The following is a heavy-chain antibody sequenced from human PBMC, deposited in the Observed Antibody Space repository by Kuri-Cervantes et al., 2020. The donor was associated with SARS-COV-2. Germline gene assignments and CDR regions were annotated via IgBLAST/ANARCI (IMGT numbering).Heavy chain of an antibody. CDR2: IYHSGST. CDR1: GYSISSGYY. D-gene: IGHD6-25*01. J-gene: IGHJ4*02. V-gene: IGHV4-38-2*02. CDR3: ARVAAGYFDY. Sequence: SETLSLTCTVSGYSISSGYYWGWIRQPPGKGLEWIGSIYHSGSTYYNLSLKSRVIISVDTSKNQFSLKLSSVTAADTAVYYCARVAAGYFDYWGQGTLVTVSS.